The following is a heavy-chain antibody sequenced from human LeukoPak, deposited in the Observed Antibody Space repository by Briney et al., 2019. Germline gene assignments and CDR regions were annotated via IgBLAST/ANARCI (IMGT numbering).Heavy chain of an antibody. V-gene: IGHV4-59*01. D-gene: IGHD3-10*01. CDR2: IYYSGST. CDR1: GGSISSYY. J-gene: IGHJ4*02. Sequence: SETLSLTCTVSGGSISSYYWSWIRQPPGKGLEWIGYIYYSGSTNYNPSLKSRVTMSVDTSKNQFSLRLTSVTAADTAVYYCARDYGSGSSQIFDFWGQGTLVTVSS. CDR3: ARDYGSGSSQIFDF.